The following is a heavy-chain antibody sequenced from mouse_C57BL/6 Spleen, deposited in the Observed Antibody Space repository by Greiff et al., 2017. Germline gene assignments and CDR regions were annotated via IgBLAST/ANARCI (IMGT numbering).Heavy chain of an antibody. CDR3: ARVYYGSSYGAMDY. CDR1: GYTFTDYY. D-gene: IGHD1-1*01. Sequence: VQLKQSGPVLVKPGASVKMSCKASGYTFTDYYMNWVKQSHGKSLEWIGVINPYNGGTSYNQKFKGKATLTVDKSSSTAYMELNSLTYEDSAVYYCARVYYGSSYGAMDYWGQGTSVTVSS. V-gene: IGHV1-19*01. CDR2: INPYNGGT. J-gene: IGHJ4*01.